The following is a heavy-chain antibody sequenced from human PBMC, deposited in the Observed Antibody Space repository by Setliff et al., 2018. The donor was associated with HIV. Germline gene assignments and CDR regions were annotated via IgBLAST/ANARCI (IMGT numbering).Heavy chain of an antibody. V-gene: IGHV4-34*01. Sequence: SETLSLTCAVSNGSFSGYYWSWIRQPPGTGLEWIGELNHSGNTNYNPSLKSRVTISVDTSKNQFSLKLSSVTAADTAVYYCARSRSARDSSPPYYYYYMDVWAKGTTVTVSS. D-gene: IGHD3-22*01. CDR2: LNHSGNT. CDR3: ARSRSARDSSPPYYYYYMDV. CDR1: NGSFSGYY. J-gene: IGHJ6*03.